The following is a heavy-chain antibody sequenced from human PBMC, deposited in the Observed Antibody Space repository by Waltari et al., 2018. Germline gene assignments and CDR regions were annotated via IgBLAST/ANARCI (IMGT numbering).Heavy chain of an antibody. CDR1: GFSFSCYN. D-gene: IGHD6-13*01. CDR3: ARADGSTWPFEC. Sequence: EVQLVESGGGLVKPGGSLRLSCAASGFSFSCYNLTWIRQAPGKGLEWLSYISGNGTYIYYADSLKGRFTISRDNTKNSLFLQMNSLRAEDTAVYFCARADGSTWPFECWGQGTLVIVSS. V-gene: IGHV3-21*01. J-gene: IGHJ4*02. CDR2: ISGNGTYI.